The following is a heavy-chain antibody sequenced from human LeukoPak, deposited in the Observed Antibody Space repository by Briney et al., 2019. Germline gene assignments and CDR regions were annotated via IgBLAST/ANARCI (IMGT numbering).Heavy chain of an antibody. CDR2: ASNRGNGYTT. V-gene: IGHV3-72*01. D-gene: IGHD4/OR15-4a*01. J-gene: IGHJ4*02. CDR1: GFTFSDHY. Sequence: GGSLRLPYASSGFTFSDHYIDWVRQPPAKGLEWVGRASNRGNGYTTQYAASVKGRFTFSRDDSENTVYLQMNSLKTEDTAVYFCARIMRVDYGTYYFDYWGQGTLVTVSS. CDR3: ARIMRVDYGTYYFDY.